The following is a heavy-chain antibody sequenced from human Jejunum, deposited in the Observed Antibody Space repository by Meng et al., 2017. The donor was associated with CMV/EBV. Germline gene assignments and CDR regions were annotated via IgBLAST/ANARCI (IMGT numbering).Heavy chain of an antibody. V-gene: IGHV4-59*01. CDR1: GGSITNYY. CDR2: IYYTGST. CDR3: ARDNVVHYYYGLDV. Sequence: SGGSITNYYWSWIRQTPGKGLEWIGYIYYTGSTNYNPSLKSRVTISVDTSKNQFSLKLSSVTAADTAVYYCARDNVVHYYYGLDVWGQGTTVTVS. D-gene: IGHD2-21*01. J-gene: IGHJ6*02.